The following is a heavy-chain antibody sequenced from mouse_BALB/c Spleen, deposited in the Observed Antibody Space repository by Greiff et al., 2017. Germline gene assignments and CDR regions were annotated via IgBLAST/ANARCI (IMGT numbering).Heavy chain of an antibody. CDR3: ARHYYGYYFDY. D-gene: IGHD1-2*01. J-gene: IGHJ2*01. Sequence: DVMLVESGPGLVKPSQTVSLTCTVTGISITTGNYRWSWIRQFPGNKLEWIGYIYYSGTITYNPSLTSRTTITRDTSKNQFFLEMNSLTAEDTATYYCARHYYGYYFDYWGQGTTLTVSS. CDR1: GISITTGNYR. V-gene: IGHV3-5*02. CDR2: IYYSGTI.